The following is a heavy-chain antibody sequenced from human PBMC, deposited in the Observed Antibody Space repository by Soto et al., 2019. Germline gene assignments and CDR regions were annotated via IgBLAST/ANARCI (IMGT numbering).Heavy chain of an antibody. CDR1: GGTFSSYA. CDR2: IIPIFGTA. D-gene: IGHD5-18*01. Sequence: SVKVSCKASGGTFSSYAISWVRQAPGQGLEWMGGIIPIFGTANYAQKFQGRVTITADESTGTAYMELSSLRSEDTAVYYCARALRNTATLLAVPFYYYYGMDVWGQGTTVTVSS. V-gene: IGHV1-69*13. J-gene: IGHJ6*02. CDR3: ARALRNTATLLAVPFYYYYGMDV.